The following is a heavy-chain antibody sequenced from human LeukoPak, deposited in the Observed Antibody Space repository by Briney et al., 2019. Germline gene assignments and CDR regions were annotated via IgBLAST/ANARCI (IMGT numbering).Heavy chain of an antibody. J-gene: IGHJ3*02. CDR3: ARDHGFSGGSYFDTFDI. V-gene: IGHV1-18*01. CDR1: GYIFTTYG. D-gene: IGHD1-26*01. Sequence: ASVKVSCKPSGYIFTTYGISWVRQAPGQGLEWMGWISGYNDDTNYAQKLQGRVTMTTDTSTSTAYMELRSLTSDDTAVYYCARDHGFSGGSYFDTFDIWGRGTMVTVSS. CDR2: ISGYNDDT.